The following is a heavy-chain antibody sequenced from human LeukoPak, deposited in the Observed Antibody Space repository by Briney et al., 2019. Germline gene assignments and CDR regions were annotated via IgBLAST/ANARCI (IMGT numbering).Heavy chain of an antibody. D-gene: IGHD2-15*01. CDR3: ARTRYCSGGSCYSPYYYYYGMDV. V-gene: IGHV3-30-3*01. CDR1: GFTFSSYA. CDR2: ISYDGSNK. J-gene: IGHJ6*02. Sequence: GRSLRLSCAASGFTFSSYAMHWVRQAPGKGLEWVAVISYDGSNKYYADSVKGRFTISRDNSKNTLYLQMNSLRAEDTAVYYCARTRYCSGGSCYSPYYYYYGMDVWGQGTTVTVSS.